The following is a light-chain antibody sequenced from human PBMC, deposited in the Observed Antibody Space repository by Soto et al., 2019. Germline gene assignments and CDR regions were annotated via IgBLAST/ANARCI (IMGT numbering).Light chain of an antibody. Sequence: ITLTQSPGTLSLSPGERATLSCRASQSVTNSLAWFQQKPGQAPRLLIYDASKRPSGAPARFSGSGSGTDFTLTISSLEPADFAVYYCHQRGAWPLTFGGGTTVEI. J-gene: IGKJ4*01. CDR1: QSVTNS. CDR3: HQRGAWPLT. CDR2: DAS. V-gene: IGKV3-11*01.